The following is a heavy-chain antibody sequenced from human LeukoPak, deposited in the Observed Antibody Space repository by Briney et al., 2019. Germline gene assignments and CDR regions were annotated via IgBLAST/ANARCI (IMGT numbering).Heavy chain of an antibody. CDR3: ARGVYAFDI. Sequence: GGSLRLSCTVSGFTFSNYWMSWVRQAPGKGLEWVANIKEDESEKYYVDSVKGRCTISRDNAKNSLYLQMNSLRAEDTAVYYCARGVYAFDIWGQGTMFTVSS. CDR2: IKEDESEK. CDR1: GFTFSNYW. D-gene: IGHD6-13*01. J-gene: IGHJ3*02. V-gene: IGHV3-7*01.